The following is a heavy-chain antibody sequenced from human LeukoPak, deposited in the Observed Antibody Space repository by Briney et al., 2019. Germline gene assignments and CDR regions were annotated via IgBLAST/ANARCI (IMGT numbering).Heavy chain of an antibody. CDR1: GFTVSSNY. CDR3: ARGGRYFDWLLFGAFDI. V-gene: IGHV3-53*01. Sequence: GGSLRLSCAASGFTVSSNYMSWVRQAPGKGLEWVSVIYSGGSTYYADSVKGRFTISRDNSKNTLHLQMNSLRAEDTAVYYCARGGRYFDWLLFGAFDIWGQGTMVTVSS. J-gene: IGHJ3*02. D-gene: IGHD3-9*01. CDR2: IYSGGST.